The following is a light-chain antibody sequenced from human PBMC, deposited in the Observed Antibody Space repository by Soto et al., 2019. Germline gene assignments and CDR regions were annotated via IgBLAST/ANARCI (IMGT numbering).Light chain of an antibody. V-gene: IGKV1-5*03. Sequence: DLQMTQSPSTLSASVGDRVTITCRASQIISSWLAWYQQKPGKAPKLLIYKASNLESGVPARFSGSGSGTEFTLTINSLQPDDFATYYCQQYNSFSLTFGGGTKVEIK. CDR3: QQYNSFSLT. CDR1: QIISSW. CDR2: KAS. J-gene: IGKJ4*01.